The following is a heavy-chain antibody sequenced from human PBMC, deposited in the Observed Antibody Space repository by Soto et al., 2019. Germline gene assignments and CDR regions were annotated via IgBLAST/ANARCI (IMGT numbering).Heavy chain of an antibody. J-gene: IGHJ6*02. CDR1: GYTFTSYG. D-gene: IGHD3-3*01. CDR2: ISAYNGNT. Sequence: ASVKVSCKASGYTFTSYGISWVRQAPGQGLEWMGWISAYNGNTNYAQKLQGRVTMTTDTSTSTAYMELRSLRSDDTAVYYCARKYLTIFGVVTPYYYYGMDVWGQGTTVTVSS. V-gene: IGHV1-18*04. CDR3: ARKYLTIFGVVTPYYYYGMDV.